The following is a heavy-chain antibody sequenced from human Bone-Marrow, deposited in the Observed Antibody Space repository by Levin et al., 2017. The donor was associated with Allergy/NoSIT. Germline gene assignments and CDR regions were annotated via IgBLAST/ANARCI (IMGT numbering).Heavy chain of an antibody. CDR3: ARDFSNYGIYYHDYYMDV. J-gene: IGHJ6*03. V-gene: IGHV4-34*01. D-gene: IGHD4-11*01. CDR2: INHSGST. CDR1: GGSFSGYY. Sequence: SETLSLTCAVYGGSFSGYYWSWIRQPPGKGLEWVGEINHSGSTNYNPSLKSRVTISVDTSKNQFSLKLSSVTAADTAVYYCARDFSNYGIYYHDYYMDVWGKGTTVTVSS.